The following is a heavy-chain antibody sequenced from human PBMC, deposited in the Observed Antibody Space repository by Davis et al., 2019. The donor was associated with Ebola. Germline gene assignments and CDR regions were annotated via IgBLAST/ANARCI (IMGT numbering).Heavy chain of an antibody. Sequence: GGSLRLSCAASGFTVSSNYMSWVRQAPGKGLEWVSVIYSGGSTYCADSVKGRFTISRDNSKNTAYLQMNSLKTEDTAVYYCSGSYGTFDYWGQGTLVTVSS. D-gene: IGHD1-26*01. V-gene: IGHV3-66*01. CDR1: GFTVSSNY. CDR3: SGSYGTFDY. J-gene: IGHJ4*02. CDR2: IYSGGST.